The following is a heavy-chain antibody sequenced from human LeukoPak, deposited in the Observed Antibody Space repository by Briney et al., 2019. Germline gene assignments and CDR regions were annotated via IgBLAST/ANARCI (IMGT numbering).Heavy chain of an antibody. CDR1: GYSFTTCW. CDR3: VTAGSYYDSSGYSDY. Sequence: GESLKISCKDSGYSFTTCWIGWVRQMPGKGLEWMGIIYPGDSDTRYSPSFQGQVTISADKSISTAYLQWSSLKASDTAMYYCVTAGSYYDSSGYSDYWGQGTLVTVSS. D-gene: IGHD3-22*01. J-gene: IGHJ4*02. V-gene: IGHV5-51*01. CDR2: IYPGDSDT.